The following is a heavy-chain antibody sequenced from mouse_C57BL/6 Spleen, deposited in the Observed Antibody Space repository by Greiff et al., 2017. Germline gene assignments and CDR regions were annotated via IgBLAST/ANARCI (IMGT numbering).Heavy chain of an antibody. CDR2: IYPRRGNT. J-gene: IGHJ3*01. Sequence: QVQLQQSGAELARPGASVKLSCKASGYTFTSYGISWVKQRTGQGLEWIGEIYPRRGNTYYNEKFKGKATLTADKSSSTAYMELRSLTSEDSAVYFCARGDSSGSAWFAYWGQGTLVTVSA. CDR1: GYTFTSYG. D-gene: IGHD3-2*02. V-gene: IGHV1-81*01. CDR3: ARGDSSGSAWFAY.